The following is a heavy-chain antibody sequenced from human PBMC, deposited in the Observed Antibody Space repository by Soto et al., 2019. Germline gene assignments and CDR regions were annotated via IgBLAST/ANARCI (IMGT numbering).Heavy chain of an antibody. CDR2: IIPIFGTA. Sequence: SVKVSCKASGGTFSSYAISWVRQAPGQGLEWMGGIIPIFGTANYAQKFQGRVTITADESTSTAYMELSSLRSEDTAVYYCARDAEYYGSGSYYVYWGQGTLVTVSS. D-gene: IGHD3-10*01. CDR3: ARDAEYYGSGSYYVY. J-gene: IGHJ4*02. V-gene: IGHV1-69*13. CDR1: GGTFSSYA.